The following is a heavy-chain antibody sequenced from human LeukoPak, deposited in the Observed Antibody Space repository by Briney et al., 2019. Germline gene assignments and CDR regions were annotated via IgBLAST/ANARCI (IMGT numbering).Heavy chain of an antibody. CDR3: VREPLGCGGDCHFDY. CDR1: GGTFSSYA. J-gene: IGHJ4*02. Sequence: GASVKVSCKASGGTFSSYAFSWMRQAPGQGLEWMGRIIPIYDPVDYAQRFQGRVTITTDESTNTVYMELSSLRYEDTAVYYCVREPLGCGGDCHFDYWGQGTLVTVSS. CDR2: IIPIYDPV. D-gene: IGHD2-21*02. V-gene: IGHV1-69*05.